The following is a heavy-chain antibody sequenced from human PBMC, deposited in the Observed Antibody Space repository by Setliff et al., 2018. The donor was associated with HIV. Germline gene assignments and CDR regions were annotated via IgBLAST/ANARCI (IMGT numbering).Heavy chain of an antibody. V-gene: IGHV4-38-2*01. D-gene: IGHD3-9*01. J-gene: IGHJ3*02. CDR1: GYSISSGSY. CDR3: ARRESYYDILTGPAFDAFDI. Sequence: PSETLSLTCVVSGYSISSGSYWGWIRQPPGKGLEWIGSIFHSGSTSYNPSLKSRVTISVDTSKKQFSLKLSSVTAADTAMYYCARRESYYDILTGPAFDAFDIWGQGTMVTVSS. CDR2: IFHSGST.